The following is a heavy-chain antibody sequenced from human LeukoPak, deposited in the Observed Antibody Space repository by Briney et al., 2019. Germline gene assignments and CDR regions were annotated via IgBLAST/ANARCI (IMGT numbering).Heavy chain of an antibody. CDR2: IYYSGST. CDR1: GDSIKRNY. Sequence: PSETQTLTCTVSGDSIKRNYWSWLRQPPGKGLEWIGYIYYSGSTKYNKFRESRVTISVDTSKNQYSLKLSSVTAADTAVYYCAKVGVGAQRMDYWGQGTLVSVSS. D-gene: IGHD1-26*01. CDR3: AKVGVGAQRMDY. V-gene: IGHV4-59*01. J-gene: IGHJ4*02.